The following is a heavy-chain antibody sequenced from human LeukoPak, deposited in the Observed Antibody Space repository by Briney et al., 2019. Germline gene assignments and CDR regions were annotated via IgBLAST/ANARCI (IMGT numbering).Heavy chain of an antibody. Sequence: PSETLSLTCSVSGGSISSSSYYWAWIRQPPGKGLEVIGSIYYSGNTYYNPSLKSRVTISVDRSKNQFSLKLSSMTAADTAVYYCARDGDISGLVGDLYFDSWGQGALVTVSS. CDR2: IYYSGNT. CDR1: GGSISSSSYY. J-gene: IGHJ4*02. CDR3: ARDGDISGLVGDLYFDS. V-gene: IGHV4-39*02. D-gene: IGHD3-22*01.